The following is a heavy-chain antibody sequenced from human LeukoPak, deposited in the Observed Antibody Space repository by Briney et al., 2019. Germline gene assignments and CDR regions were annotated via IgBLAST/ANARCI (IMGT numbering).Heavy chain of an antibody. D-gene: IGHD6-6*01. Sequence: PSETLSLTCTVSGGSISSGGNYWSWFRQPPGKGLEWIGYIYYSGSTYHNPSLKSRVTISVDTCKNQFSLKLSSVTAADTAVYYCARGQYSSSSSDYFDYWGQGTLVTVSS. V-gene: IGHV4-31*03. CDR1: GGSISSGGNY. CDR2: IYYSGST. CDR3: ARGQYSSSSSDYFDY. J-gene: IGHJ4*02.